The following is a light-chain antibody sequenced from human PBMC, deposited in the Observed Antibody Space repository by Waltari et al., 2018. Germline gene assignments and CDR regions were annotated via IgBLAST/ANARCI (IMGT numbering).Light chain of an antibody. V-gene: IGLV3-21*02. CDR2: DDT. CDR1: NIGGNS. Sequence: SYVLTQPPSVSVAPGQTARITCGGNNIGGNSVHWYQLKPGQAPELVVYDDTDRPSGIPERFSGSNSGNTATLTISRVEAGDEADYYCQVWISGTDHPFGGGTKLTVL. CDR3: QVWISGTDHP. J-gene: IGLJ2*01.